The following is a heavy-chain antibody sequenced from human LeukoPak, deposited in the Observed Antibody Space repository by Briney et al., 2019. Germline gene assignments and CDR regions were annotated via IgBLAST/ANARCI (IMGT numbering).Heavy chain of an antibody. V-gene: IGHV1-2*06. CDR3: ARVWAHYYDSSGYYSLEEDY. J-gene: IGHJ4*02. CDR2: INPNSGGT. Sequence: ASVKVSCKASGYTFTGYYMHWVRQAPGQGLEWMGRINPNSGGTNYAQKFPGRVTMTRDTSISTAYMELSRLRSDDTAVYYCARVWAHYYDSSGYYSLEEDYWGQGTLVTVSS. D-gene: IGHD3-22*01. CDR1: GYTFTGYY.